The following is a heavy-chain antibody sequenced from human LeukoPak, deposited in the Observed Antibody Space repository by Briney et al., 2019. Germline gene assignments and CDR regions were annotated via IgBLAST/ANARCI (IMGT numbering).Heavy chain of an antibody. D-gene: IGHD2-2*02. CDR1: GFTFSSYW. J-gene: IGHJ4*02. Sequence: PGGSLRLSCAASGFTFSSYWMHWVRQAPGKGLVWVSRINSDGSSTSYADSVKGRFTISRDNAKNTLYLQMNSLRAEDTAVYYCARFLGYCSGTSCYKSGSHYWGQGTLVTVSS. V-gene: IGHV3-74*01. CDR2: INSDGSST. CDR3: ARFLGYCSGTSCYKSGSHY.